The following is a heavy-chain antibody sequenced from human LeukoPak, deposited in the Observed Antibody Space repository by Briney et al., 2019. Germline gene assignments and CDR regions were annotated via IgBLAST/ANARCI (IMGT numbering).Heavy chain of an antibody. D-gene: IGHD7-27*01. Sequence: SETLSLTCTVSGYSISSVYYWGRIRRPPGKGLEWIGSINHGGSTDYNPSLKSRVIMSIDTSKNHFSLKLTSVTAADTAVYYCARVGPNWGFKENFDFWGQGTLVTVSS. V-gene: IGHV4-38-2*02. J-gene: IGHJ4*02. CDR2: INHGGST. CDR3: ARVGPNWGFKENFDF. CDR1: GYSISSVYY.